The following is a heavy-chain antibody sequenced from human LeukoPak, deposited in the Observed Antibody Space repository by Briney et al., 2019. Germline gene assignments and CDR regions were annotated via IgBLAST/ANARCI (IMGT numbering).Heavy chain of an antibody. CDR2: IRSTANGYAT. J-gene: IGHJ4*02. Sequence: GGSLRLSCAASGFTFSSYGMSWVRQASGKGPEWVGRIRSTANGYATAYAASVKGRFTISRDDSKNTAYLQMDSLKTEDTAVYYCTGNYYCSGSYADFDYWGQGTLVTVSS. D-gene: IGHD3-10*01. V-gene: IGHV3-73*01. CDR1: GFTFSSYG. CDR3: TGNYYCSGSYADFDY.